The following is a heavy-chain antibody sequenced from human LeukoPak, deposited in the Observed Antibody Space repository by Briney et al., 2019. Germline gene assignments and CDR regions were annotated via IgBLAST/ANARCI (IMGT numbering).Heavy chain of an antibody. D-gene: IGHD2-2*02. CDR2: IYTSGST. V-gene: IGHV4-61*02. J-gene: IGHJ3*02. Sequence: PPQTLSLTCTVSGGSISSGSYYWSWIRQPAGKGLEWIGRIYTSGSTNYNPSLKSRVTISVDTSKNQFSLKLSSVTAADTAVYYCTRVDCSSTSCYTEGDAFDIWGQGTMVTVSS. CDR1: GGSISSGSYY. CDR3: TRVDCSSTSCYTEGDAFDI.